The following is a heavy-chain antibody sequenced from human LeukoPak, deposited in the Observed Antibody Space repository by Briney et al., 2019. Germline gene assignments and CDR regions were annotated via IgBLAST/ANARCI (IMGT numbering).Heavy chain of an antibody. V-gene: IGHV1-18*01. CDR1: GYTFTSYG. CDR2: ISAYNGNT. J-gene: IGHJ6*02. CDR3: ARDAWRIVAHNWDV. D-gene: IGHD5-12*01. Sequence: ASVKVSCKTSGYTFTSYGISWVRQAPGQGLEWMGWISAYNGNTNYAQKLQGRVTMTTDTSTSTAYMELRSLRSDDTAVYYCARDAWRIVAHNWDVWGQGTTVTVSS.